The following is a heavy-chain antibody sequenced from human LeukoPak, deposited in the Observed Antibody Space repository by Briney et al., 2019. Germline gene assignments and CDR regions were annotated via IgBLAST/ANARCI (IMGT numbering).Heavy chain of an antibody. CDR3: AKTRNYCSSTRCYYPYYYYGMDV. D-gene: IGHD2-2*01. J-gene: IGHJ6*02. CDR1: GFTFSSYG. CDR2: IWYDGSNK. Sequence: GGSLRLSCAASGFTFSSYGMHWVRQAPGKGLEWVAVIWYDGSNKYYADSVKGRFTISRDNSKNTLYLQMNSLRAEDTAVYYCAKTRNYCSSTRCYYPYYYYGMDVWGQGTTVTVSS. V-gene: IGHV3-33*06.